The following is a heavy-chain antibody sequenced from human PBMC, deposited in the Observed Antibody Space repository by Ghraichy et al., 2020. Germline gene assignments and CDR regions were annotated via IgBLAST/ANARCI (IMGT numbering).Heavy chain of an antibody. D-gene: IGHD4-17*01. CDR3: ARQNDYGDFHFDY. J-gene: IGHJ4*02. CDR1: GFDFSNYY. V-gene: IGHV3-69-1*02. CDR2: IARSSTYR. Sequence: SCTASGFDFSNYYMNWVRQAPGKGLEWVSSIARSSTYRHYADSVKGRFTISRDNAKNSVFLQMSRLRVEDTAVYYCARQNDYGDFHFDYWGQGTLVTVSP.